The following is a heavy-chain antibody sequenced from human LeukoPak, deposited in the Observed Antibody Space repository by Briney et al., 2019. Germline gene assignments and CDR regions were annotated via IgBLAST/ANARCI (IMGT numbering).Heavy chain of an antibody. D-gene: IGHD3-10*01. V-gene: IGHV4-59*12. CDR1: GGSISNYY. J-gene: IGHJ4*02. CDR3: ARDLYVSGNYFDY. Sequence: SETLSLTCTVSGGSISNYYWSWIRQSPGKGLEWIGYIYYSGSTKYNPSLKSRVTISVDKSKKQFSLNLSSVTAADTAVYYCARDLYVSGNYFDYWGQGTLVTVSS. CDR2: IYYSGST.